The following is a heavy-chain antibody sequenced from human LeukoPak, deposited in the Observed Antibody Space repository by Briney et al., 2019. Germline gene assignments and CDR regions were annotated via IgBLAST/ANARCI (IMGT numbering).Heavy chain of an antibody. Sequence: PGGSLRLSCAASGFTFSNAWMSWVRQAPGKGLEWVGRIKSKTDGGTTDYAAPVKGGFTISRDDSKNPLYLQMNRLKTEDTAVYYCTTEPRGIVWGSYRYYFDYWGQGTLVTVSS. D-gene: IGHD3-16*02. CDR1: GFTFSNAW. J-gene: IGHJ4*02. CDR2: IKSKTDGGTT. CDR3: TTEPRGIVWGSYRYYFDY. V-gene: IGHV3-15*01.